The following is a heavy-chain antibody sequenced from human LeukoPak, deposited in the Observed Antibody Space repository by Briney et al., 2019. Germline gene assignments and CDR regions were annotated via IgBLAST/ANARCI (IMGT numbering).Heavy chain of an antibody. CDR2: IIYSGGAA. CDR3: AKDGLYYDGSEHVYYFDS. D-gene: IGHD3-22*01. V-gene: IGHV3-23*01. CDR1: GFTFSRSA. Sequence: GGSLRLSCAASGFTFSRSAMTWVRQGPGTGLEFVASIIYSGGAAYYADSVKGRFTISRDNSKNTLYLQMNSLRAEDTALYYCAKDGLYYDGSEHVYYFDSWGQGTLVTVSS. J-gene: IGHJ4*02.